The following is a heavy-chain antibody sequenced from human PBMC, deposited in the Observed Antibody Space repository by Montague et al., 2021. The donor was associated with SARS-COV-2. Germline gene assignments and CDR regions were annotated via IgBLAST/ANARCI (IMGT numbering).Heavy chain of an antibody. D-gene: IGHD6-13*01. CDR2: ISTSSSYI. Sequence: SLRLSCAASGFTFSSYFMNWVRQAPGKGLEWVSSISTSSSYIYYADSVKGRFTIPRDNAKNSLYLQMNSLRAEDTALYYCARVPSSSWYFDSWGQGTLVTVSS. J-gene: IGHJ4*02. CDR3: ARVPSSSWYFDS. V-gene: IGHV3-21*04. CDR1: GFTFSSYF.